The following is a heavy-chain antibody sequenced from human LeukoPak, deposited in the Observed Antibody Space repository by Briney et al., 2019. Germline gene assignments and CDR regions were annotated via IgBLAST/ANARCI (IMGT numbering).Heavy chain of an antibody. V-gene: IGHV4-39*01. CDR3: ARLSGHDSSGYYPRSYYMDV. D-gene: IGHD3-22*01. CDR1: GGSISSSSYY. Sequence: SETLSLTCTVSGGSISSSSYYWGWIRQPPGKGLEWIGSIYYSGSTYYNPSLKSRVTISVDTSKNQFSLKLGSVTAADTAVYYCARLSGHDSSGYYPRSYYMDVWGKGTTVTVSS. CDR2: IYYSGST. J-gene: IGHJ6*03.